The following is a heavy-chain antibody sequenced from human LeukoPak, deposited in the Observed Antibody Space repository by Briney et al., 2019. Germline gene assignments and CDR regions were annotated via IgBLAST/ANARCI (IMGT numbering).Heavy chain of an antibody. CDR2: ISGNSGST. Sequence: GGSLRLSCGASGFTFSSYAMSWIRQAPGKGLEWVSAISGNSGSTYYADSVKGRFTISRDNSKNTLYLQMNSLRAEDTAVYYCAKAVTPGGGPRDYWGHGTLVTVSS. J-gene: IGHJ4*01. D-gene: IGHD2-15*01. CDR3: AKAVTPGGGPRDY. CDR1: GFTFSSYA. V-gene: IGHV3-23*01.